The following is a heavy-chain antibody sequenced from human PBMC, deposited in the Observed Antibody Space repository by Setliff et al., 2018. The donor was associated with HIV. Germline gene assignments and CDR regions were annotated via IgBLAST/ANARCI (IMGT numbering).Heavy chain of an antibody. Sequence: PSETLSLTCAVYGGSFSTYYWSWIRQPPGRGLEWIGEINHSGGTNYNPSLKSRVTISVDTSKTQFSLKLSSVTAADTAVYYCARRAEDYYDTSGYYYGYYFDYWGQGTLVTVSS. V-gene: IGHV4-34*01. CDR1: GGSFSTYY. J-gene: IGHJ4*02. CDR2: INHSGGT. D-gene: IGHD3-22*01. CDR3: ARRAEDYYDTSGYYYGYYFDY.